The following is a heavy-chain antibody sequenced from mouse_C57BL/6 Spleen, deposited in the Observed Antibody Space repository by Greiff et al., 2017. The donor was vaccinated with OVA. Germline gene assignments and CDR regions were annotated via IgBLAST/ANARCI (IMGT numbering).Heavy chain of an antibody. CDR2: IYPGDGDT. V-gene: IGHV1-80*01. Sequence: QVQLQQSGAELVKPGASVKISCKASVYAFSSYWMNWVKQRPGKGLEWIGQIYPGDGDTNYNGKFKGKATLTADKSSSTAYMQLSSLTSEDSAVYFCAREGITTSYFDYWGQGTTLTVSS. CDR3: AREGITTSYFDY. CDR1: VYAFSSYW. D-gene: IGHD1-1*01. J-gene: IGHJ2*01.